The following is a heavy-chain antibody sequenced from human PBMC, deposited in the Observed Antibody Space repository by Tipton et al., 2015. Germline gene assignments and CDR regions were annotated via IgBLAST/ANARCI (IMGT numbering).Heavy chain of an antibody. V-gene: IGHV4-59*13. CDR3: AREVRVGNTGYYSDY. CDR2: IYYSGST. J-gene: IGHJ4*02. D-gene: IGHD3-22*01. CDR1: GGSISHYY. Sequence: TLSLTCTVSGGSISHYYWSWIRQPPGKGLEWFGHIYYSGSTNYNPSLTSRVTISVDTSKNQFSLRLSSVTAADTAVYYCAREVRVGNTGYYSDYWGQGTLVTVSS.